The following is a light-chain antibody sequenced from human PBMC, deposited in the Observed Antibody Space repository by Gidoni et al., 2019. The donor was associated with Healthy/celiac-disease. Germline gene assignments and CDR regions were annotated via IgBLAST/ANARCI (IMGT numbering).Light chain of an antibody. V-gene: IGKV1-5*03. Sequence: DTQMTQSPSTLSASVGDRVTITCRASQSISTWLAWYQQKPGKAPTVMIYNASTLESGVPSRFSGSGSGTEFTLTISSLQPDDFATYYCQQYNTLLCSFGQGTKLESK. CDR1: QSISTW. CDR3: QQYNTLLCS. CDR2: NAS. J-gene: IGKJ2*04.